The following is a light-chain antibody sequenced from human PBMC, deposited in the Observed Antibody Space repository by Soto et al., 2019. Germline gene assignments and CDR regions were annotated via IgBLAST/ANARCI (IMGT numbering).Light chain of an antibody. CDR3: QQADTFPIT. CDR2: DAS. CDR1: QDISNY. Sequence: DIQMAQSPSSLSASVGDRVTITCQASQDISNYLNWYQQKPGKAPKLLIYDASNLETGVPSRFSGSGSGTDFTFTISSLQPEDSAIYYCQQADTFPITFGHGTRLEI. V-gene: IGKV1-33*01. J-gene: IGKJ5*01.